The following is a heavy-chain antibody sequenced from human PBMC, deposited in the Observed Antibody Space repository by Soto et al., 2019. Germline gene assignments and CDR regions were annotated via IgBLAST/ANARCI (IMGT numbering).Heavy chain of an antibody. CDR3: AKDALPKFPVAHNWFDP. Sequence: PGGSLRLSCAASGFTFSNAWMNWVRQAPGKGLEWVGRIKSKTDGGTTDYAAPVKGRFTISRDDSKNTLYLQMNSLRAEDTAVYYCAKDALPKFPVAHNWFDPWGQGTLVTVSS. V-gene: IGHV3-15*07. D-gene: IGHD6-19*01. CDR1: GFTFSNAW. CDR2: IKSKTDGGTT. J-gene: IGHJ5*02.